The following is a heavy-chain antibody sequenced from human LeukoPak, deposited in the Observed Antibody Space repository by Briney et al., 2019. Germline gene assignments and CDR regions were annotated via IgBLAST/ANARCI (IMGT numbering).Heavy chain of an antibody. J-gene: IGHJ4*02. CDR3: ARSLATTVTSIIFNY. CDR1: GGSFSGDY. V-gene: IGHV4-34*01. CDR2: INHSGST. Sequence: SHTLSLTCAVYGGSFSGDYWSWSRQPPGGGAEWGGEINHSGSTNYNPSLKSRVTISVDTSQNPCSPKLRSLTPAHTAVYYCARSLATTVTSIIFNYWGQGTLVTVPS. D-gene: IGHD4-11*01.